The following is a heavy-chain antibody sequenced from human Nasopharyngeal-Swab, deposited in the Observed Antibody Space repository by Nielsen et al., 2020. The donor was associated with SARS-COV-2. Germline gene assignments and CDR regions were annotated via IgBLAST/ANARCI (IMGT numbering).Heavy chain of an antibody. J-gene: IGHJ6*02. Sequence: GESLKISCAASGFTFNKYNFNWVRQAPGKGLEWVSSISSSSSYIYYADSVKGRFTISRDNAKNSLYLRMNSLRAEDTAVYYCARDGLDYDFWSAYFMDVWGQGTTVTVSS. V-gene: IGHV3-21*01. D-gene: IGHD3-3*01. CDR3: ARDGLDYDFWSAYFMDV. CDR2: ISSSSSYI. CDR1: GFTFNKYN.